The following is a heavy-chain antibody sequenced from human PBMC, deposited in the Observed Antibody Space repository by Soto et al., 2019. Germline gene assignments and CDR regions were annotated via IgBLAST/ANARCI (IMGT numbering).Heavy chain of an antibody. CDR3: AREKHDFWSGYYAVGMDV. Sequence: QVQLQESGPGLVKPSQTLSLTCTVSGGSISSGDYYWSWIRQPPGKGLEWIGYIYYSGSTYYNPSLKSRVTISVDTSKNQFSLKLSSVTAADTAVYYCAREKHDFWSGYYAVGMDVWGQGTTFTVSS. J-gene: IGHJ6*02. CDR2: IYYSGST. D-gene: IGHD3-3*01. V-gene: IGHV4-30-4*01. CDR1: GGSISSGDYY.